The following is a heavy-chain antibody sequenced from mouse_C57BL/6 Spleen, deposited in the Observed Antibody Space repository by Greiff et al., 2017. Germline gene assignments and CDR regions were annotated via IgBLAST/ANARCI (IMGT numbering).Heavy chain of an antibody. CDR3: ASLITTVVAKENWYFDV. D-gene: IGHD1-1*01. CDR1: GYTFTSYW. Sequence: VQLQQPGAELVRPGSSVKLSCKASGYTFTSYWMHWVKQRPIQGLEWIGNIDPSDSETHYNQKFKDKATLTVDKSSSTAYMQLSSLTSEDSAVYYCASLITTVVAKENWYFDVWGTGTTVTVSS. CDR2: IDPSDSET. J-gene: IGHJ1*03. V-gene: IGHV1-52*01.